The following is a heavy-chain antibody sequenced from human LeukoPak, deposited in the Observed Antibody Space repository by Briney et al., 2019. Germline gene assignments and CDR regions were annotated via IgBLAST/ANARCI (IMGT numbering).Heavy chain of an antibody. CDR1: GYSISSGYY. V-gene: IGHV4-38-2*01. CDR3: ARQIVATVYFDY. CDR2: IYHSGST. J-gene: IGHJ4*02. D-gene: IGHD2-15*01. Sequence: PSETLSLTCAVSGYSISSGYYWGWIRQPPGKGLEWIGSIYHSGSTYYNPSLKSRVTISVDTSKNQFSLKLSSVTAADTAVYYCARQIVATVYFDYWGQGTLVTVSS.